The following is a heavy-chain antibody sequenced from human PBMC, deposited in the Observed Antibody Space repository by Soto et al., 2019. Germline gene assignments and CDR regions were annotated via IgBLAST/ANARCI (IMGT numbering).Heavy chain of an antibody. J-gene: IGHJ5*02. Sequence: SGKVSCEASGCTFTSCYMHWVRQAPGQGLEWMGIINPSGGSTSYAQKFQGRVTITRDTSASTAYMELSSLRSEDTAVYYCARRLLVGWFDPWGQGTLVTVSS. V-gene: IGHV1-46*01. CDR1: GCTFTSCY. D-gene: IGHD2-8*02. CDR3: ARRLLVGWFDP. CDR2: INPSGGST.